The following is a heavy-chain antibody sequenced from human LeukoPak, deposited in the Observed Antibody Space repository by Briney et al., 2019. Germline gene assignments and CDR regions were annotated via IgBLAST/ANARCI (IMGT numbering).Heavy chain of an antibody. CDR1: GYTFTSYG. Sequence: RASVKVSCKASGYTFTSYGISWVRQAPGQGLEWMGWISAYNGNTNYAQKLQGRVTMTTDTSTSTAYMELRSLRSDDTAVYYCARDNIQLWLRGSPDYWGQGTLVTVSS. V-gene: IGHV1-18*01. J-gene: IGHJ4*02. D-gene: IGHD5-18*01. CDR3: ARDNIQLWLRGSPDY. CDR2: ISAYNGNT.